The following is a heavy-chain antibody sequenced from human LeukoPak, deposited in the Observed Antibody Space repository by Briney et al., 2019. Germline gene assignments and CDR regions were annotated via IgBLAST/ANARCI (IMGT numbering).Heavy chain of an antibody. CDR2: IRYDGTNK. V-gene: IGHV3-30*02. J-gene: IGHJ4*02. CDR3: ARRAGAYSHPYDY. Sequence: GGSLRLSCAASGFTFSNYGMHWVRQAPGKGLEWVAFIRYDGTNKYYADSVKGRFTISRDNSKNTLYLQMNSLRADDTAVYYCARRAGAYSHPYDYWGQGTLVTVSS. D-gene: IGHD4/OR15-4a*01. CDR1: GFTFSNYG.